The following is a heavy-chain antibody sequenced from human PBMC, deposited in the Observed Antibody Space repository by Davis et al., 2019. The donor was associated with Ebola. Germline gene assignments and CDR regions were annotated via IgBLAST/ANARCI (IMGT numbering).Heavy chain of an antibody. D-gene: IGHD6-13*01. CDR2: VYYSGST. CDR1: GGSVSSGSYY. CDR3: ARGGVSSSSPFDY. V-gene: IGHV4-61*01. Sequence: PSETLSLTCTVSGGSVSSGSYYWSWIRQPLGKGLEWVGFVYYSGSTKYNPSLKSRVTISLDTSKNQFSLKLSSVTAADTAVYYCARGGVSSSSPFDYWGQGTLVTVSS. J-gene: IGHJ4*02.